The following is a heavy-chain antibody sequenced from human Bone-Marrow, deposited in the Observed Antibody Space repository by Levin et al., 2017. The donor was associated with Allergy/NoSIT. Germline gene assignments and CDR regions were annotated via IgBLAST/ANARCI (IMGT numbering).Heavy chain of an antibody. Sequence: GSLRLSCNVSGGSITSFYWSWIRQPAGKGLEWIGHIFSSGSTNYNPSLKSRVTMSVDTSKNQFTLKVSSVTAADTAVYYCARVWSRLYYYGEDVWGQGTTVTVSS. CDR3: ARVWSRLYYYGEDV. J-gene: IGHJ6*02. D-gene: IGHD3-3*01. CDR1: GGSITSFY. CDR2: IFSSGST. V-gene: IGHV4-4*07.